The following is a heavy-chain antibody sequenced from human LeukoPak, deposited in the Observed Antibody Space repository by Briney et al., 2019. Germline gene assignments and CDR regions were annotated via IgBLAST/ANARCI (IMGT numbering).Heavy chain of an antibody. J-gene: IGHJ3*02. V-gene: IGHV4-59*01. CDR1: GGSISSYY. CDR3: ARPLTDGAFDI. D-gene: IGHD3-16*01. Sequence: SETLSLTCTGSGGSISSYYWSWIRQPPGKGLEWIGYIYYSGSTNYNPSLKSRVTISVDTSKNQFSLKLSSVTAADTAVYYCARPLTDGAFDIWGQGTMVTVSS. CDR2: IYYSGST.